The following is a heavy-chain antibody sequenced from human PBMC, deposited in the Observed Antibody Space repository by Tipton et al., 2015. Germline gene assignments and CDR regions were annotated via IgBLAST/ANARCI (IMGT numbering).Heavy chain of an antibody. CDR2: ILHRGTT. Sequence: GLVKPSETLSLSCSVSGGSISNYFWGWIRQSPGKGLEWIGSILHRGTTYYNPSLRSRVSLSIDTSSNQFSLSLTSVTAADTALYYCARHVFIQGSWYQWFDPWGQGTLVTVS. J-gene: IGHJ5*02. CDR3: ARHVFIQGSWYQWFDP. CDR1: GGSISNYF. V-gene: IGHV4-39*01. D-gene: IGHD6-13*01.